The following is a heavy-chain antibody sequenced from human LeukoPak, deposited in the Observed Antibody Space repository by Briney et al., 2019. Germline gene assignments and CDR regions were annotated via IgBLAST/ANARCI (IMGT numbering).Heavy chain of an antibody. V-gene: IGHV3-7*01. CDR2: IKTDGSLV. J-gene: IGHJ4*02. Sequence: PGGSLRLSCVASGFTFSSYWMTWVRQAPGKGLEWVANIKTDGSLVHYVDSVKGRFTISRDNAKNSLYLQMNSLRVEDTAVYYCARDLNWETYWGQGTLVSVSS. CDR1: GFTFSSYW. D-gene: IGHD7-27*01. CDR3: ARDLNWETY.